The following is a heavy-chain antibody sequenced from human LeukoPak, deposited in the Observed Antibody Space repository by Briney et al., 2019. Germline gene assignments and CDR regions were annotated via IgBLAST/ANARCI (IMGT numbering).Heavy chain of an antibody. CDR3: ARDVAAAGTGDAFDI. D-gene: IGHD6-13*01. Sequence: ASVKVSCKASGYTFTSYGISWVRQAPGQGLEWMGWISAYNGNTNYAQKLQGRVTMTTDTPTSTAYMELRSLRSDDTAVYYCARDVAAAGTGDAFDIWGQGTMVTVSS. V-gene: IGHV1-18*01. CDR1: GYTFTSYG. CDR2: ISAYNGNT. J-gene: IGHJ3*02.